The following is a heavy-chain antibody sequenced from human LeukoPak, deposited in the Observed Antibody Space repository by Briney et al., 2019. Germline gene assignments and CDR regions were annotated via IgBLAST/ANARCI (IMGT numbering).Heavy chain of an antibody. CDR1: GFTFSSYG. CDR2: IRYDGSNK. Sequence: GGSLRLSCAASGFTFSSYGMQWVRQAPGKGLEWVAFIRYDGSNKYYADSVKGRFTISRDNSKNTLYLQMNSLRAEDTAVYYCAKVQGYSGYESDYWGQGTLVTVSS. D-gene: IGHD5-12*01. J-gene: IGHJ4*02. CDR3: AKVQGYSGYESDY. V-gene: IGHV3-30*02.